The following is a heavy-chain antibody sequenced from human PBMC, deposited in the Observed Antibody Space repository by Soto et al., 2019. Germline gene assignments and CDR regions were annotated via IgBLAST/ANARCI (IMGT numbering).Heavy chain of an antibody. CDR2: IVVGSGNT. V-gene: IGHV1-58*01. CDR3: ARDRQQLVRDAFDI. CDR1: GFTFTSSA. D-gene: IGHD6-13*01. J-gene: IGHJ3*02. Sequence: ASVKVSCKASGFTFTSSAVQWVRQARGQRLEWIGWIVVGSGNTNYAQKFQERVTITRDMSTSTAYMELSSLRSEDTAVYYCARDRQQLVRDAFDIWGQGTMVTVS.